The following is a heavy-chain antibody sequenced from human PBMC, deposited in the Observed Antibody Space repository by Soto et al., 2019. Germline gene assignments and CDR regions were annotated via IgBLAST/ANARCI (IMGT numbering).Heavy chain of an antibody. D-gene: IGHD3-22*01. V-gene: IGHV4-59*08. Sequence: SETLSLTCTVSGGSISSYYWSWIRQPPGKGLEWIGYIYYSGSTNYNPSLKSRVTISVDTSKNQFSLKVTSVTAADTALYYCARDYFDSSDYTTNWFDPWGQGTLVTVSS. CDR1: GGSISSYY. CDR2: IYYSGST. CDR3: ARDYFDSSDYTTNWFDP. J-gene: IGHJ5*02.